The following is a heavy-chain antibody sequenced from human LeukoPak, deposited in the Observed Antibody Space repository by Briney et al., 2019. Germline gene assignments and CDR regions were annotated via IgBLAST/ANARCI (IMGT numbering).Heavy chain of an antibody. J-gene: IGHJ4*02. D-gene: IGHD6-6*01. V-gene: IGHV4-39*01. CDR1: GGSISSSSHY. Sequence: SETLSLTCTVSGGSISSSSHYWGWIRQPPGKGLEWIGSIYYSGSTYYNPSLESRVTISVDTSKNQSSLKVSSVTAADTAVYYCARRGASSSEEYWGQGTLVIVSS. CDR2: IYYSGST. CDR3: ARRGASSSEEY.